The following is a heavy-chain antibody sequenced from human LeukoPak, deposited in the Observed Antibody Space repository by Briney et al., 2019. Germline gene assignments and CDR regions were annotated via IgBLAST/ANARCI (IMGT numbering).Heavy chain of an antibody. J-gene: IGHJ4*02. CDR2: IIPIFGTA. Sequence: ASVKVSCKASGGTFSGYGFSWVRQAPGQGLEWMGGIIPIFGTANYAQKFQGRVTITADESTSTAYMELSSLRSEDTAVYYCAGGLFGYCSSTSCYYLGYWGQGTLVTVSS. CDR3: AGGLFGYCSSTSCYYLGY. V-gene: IGHV1-69*13. CDR1: GGTFSGYG. D-gene: IGHD2-2*03.